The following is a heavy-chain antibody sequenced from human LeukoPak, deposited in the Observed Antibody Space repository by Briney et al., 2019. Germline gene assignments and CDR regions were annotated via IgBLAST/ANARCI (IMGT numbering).Heavy chain of an antibody. CDR2: INPNSGGT. CDR1: GYTFTGYY. Sequence: ASVKVSCKASGYTFTGYYMHWVRQAPGQGLEWMGWINPNSGGTNYAQKFQGRVTMTRDTSISTAYMELSRLRSDDTAVYYCARGRPTVTTPYDAFDIWGQGTMVTVSS. J-gene: IGHJ3*02. CDR3: ARGRPTVTTPYDAFDI. D-gene: IGHD4-17*01. V-gene: IGHV1-2*02.